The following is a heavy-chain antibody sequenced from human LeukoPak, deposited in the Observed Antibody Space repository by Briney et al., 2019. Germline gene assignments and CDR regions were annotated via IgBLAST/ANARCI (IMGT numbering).Heavy chain of an antibody. Sequence: GGSLRLSCAASGFTFSSYWMSWVRQAPGKGLEWVANIKQDGSEKYYVDSVKGRFTISRDNAKNSLYLQMNSLRAEDPAVYYCATMIVVVITPAAFDIWGQGTMVTVSS. V-gene: IGHV3-7*02. CDR1: GFTFSSYW. D-gene: IGHD3-22*01. J-gene: IGHJ3*02. CDR2: IKQDGSEK. CDR3: ATMIVVVITPAAFDI.